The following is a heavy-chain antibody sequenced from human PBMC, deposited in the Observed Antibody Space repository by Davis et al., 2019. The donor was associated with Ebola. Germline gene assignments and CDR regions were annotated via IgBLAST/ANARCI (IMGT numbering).Heavy chain of an antibody. V-gene: IGHV4-59*01. CDR2: IYYSGST. CDR1: GASISSYY. Sequence: SETLSLTCSVSGASISSYYWSWIRQPPGKGLEWIGYIYYSGSTNYNPSLKSRVTISVDTSKNQFSLKLSSVTAADTAVYYCARGVYYDSSGYSNLYYYYYGMDVWGQGTTVTVSS. CDR3: ARGVYYDSSGYSNLYYYYYGMDV. D-gene: IGHD3-22*01. J-gene: IGHJ6*02.